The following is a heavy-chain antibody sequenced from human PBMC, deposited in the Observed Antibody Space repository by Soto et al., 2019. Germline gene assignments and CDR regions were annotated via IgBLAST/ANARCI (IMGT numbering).Heavy chain of an antibody. D-gene: IGHD3-3*01. CDR3: ARVSGENDFWSGYYGNYYDMDV. CDR2: IQQEGSEK. J-gene: IGHJ6*02. Sequence: VRLVESGGGLVEPGGALRLSCAASGFIFSTYWGTWVRQAPGQGRVGVANIQQEGSEKNYVDSVKGGFTISRDNAKNSLYLQMNSLRVEDTAVYYCARVSGENDFWSGYYGNYYDMDVWGQGTTVTVSS. V-gene: IGHV3-7*01. CDR1: GFIFSTYW.